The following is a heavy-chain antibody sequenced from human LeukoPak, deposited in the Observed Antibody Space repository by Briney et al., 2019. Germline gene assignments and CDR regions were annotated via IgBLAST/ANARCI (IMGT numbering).Heavy chain of an antibody. V-gene: IGHV3-9*01. CDR1: GFTFDDYA. Sequence: GRSLRLSCAASGFTFDDYAMHWVRQAPGKGLEWVSGISWNSGSIGYADSVKGRFTISRDNAKNSLYLQMNSLRAEDTAVYYCARDYGGGDWGQGTLVTVSS. J-gene: IGHJ4*02. CDR2: ISWNSGSI. CDR3: ARDYGGGD. D-gene: IGHD3-10*01.